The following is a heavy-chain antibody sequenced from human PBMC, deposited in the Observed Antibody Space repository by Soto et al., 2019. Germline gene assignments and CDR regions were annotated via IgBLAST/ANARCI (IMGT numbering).Heavy chain of an antibody. D-gene: IGHD3-3*01. V-gene: IGHV3-23*01. CDR2: ISGIGGST. J-gene: IGHJ4*02. CDR3: EKDGSPYYDFWSGYYFDY. Sequence: PGESLRLSCAASGFTFSSYAMSWVRQAPGKGLEWVSAISGIGGSTYYADYVKGWFTISRDNSKNTLYLPMNSLSAEDTAVYYCEKDGSPYYDFWSGYYFDYWGQGTLVTVSS. CDR1: GFTFSSYA.